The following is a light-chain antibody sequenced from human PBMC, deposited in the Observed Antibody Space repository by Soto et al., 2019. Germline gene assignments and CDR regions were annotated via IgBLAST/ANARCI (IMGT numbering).Light chain of an antibody. Sequence: QSALTQPASVSGSPGQSITISCTGTSSDVGDYIYVSWYQQHPGKAPKLIIYEVSNRPSGVSNRFSGSKSGNTASLTISGLQAEDEADYYCSSYTSRSTYVFGTGTKLTVL. V-gene: IGLV2-14*01. CDR2: EVS. J-gene: IGLJ1*01. CDR3: SSYTSRSTYV. CDR1: SSDVGDYIY.